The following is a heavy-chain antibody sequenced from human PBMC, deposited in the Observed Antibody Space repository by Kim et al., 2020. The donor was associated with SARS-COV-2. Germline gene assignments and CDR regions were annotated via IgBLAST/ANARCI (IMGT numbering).Heavy chain of an antibody. J-gene: IGHJ5*02. Sequence: AQKFQGRLTRTADTSTSSAYMELRSLRSDDTAVYYCARDLKWQLPNNWFDPWGQGTLVTVSS. V-gene: IGHV1-18*01. CDR3: ARDLKWQLPNNWFDP. D-gene: IGHD1-26*01.